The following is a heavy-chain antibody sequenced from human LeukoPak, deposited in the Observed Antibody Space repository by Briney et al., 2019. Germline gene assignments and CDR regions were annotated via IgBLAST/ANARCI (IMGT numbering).Heavy chain of an antibody. CDR2: ISSSGSTI. Sequence: GGSLRLSCAASGFTFSSYEMNWVRQAPGKGLEWVSYISSSGSTIYYVDSVKGRFTISRDNAKNSLYPQMNSLRAEDTAVYYCARRAGAYSHPYDYWGQGTLVTVSS. D-gene: IGHD4/OR15-4a*01. V-gene: IGHV3-48*03. CDR1: GFTFSSYE. J-gene: IGHJ4*02. CDR3: ARRAGAYSHPYDY.